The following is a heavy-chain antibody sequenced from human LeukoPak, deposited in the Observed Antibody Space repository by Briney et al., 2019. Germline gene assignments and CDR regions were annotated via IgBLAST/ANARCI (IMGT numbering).Heavy chain of an antibody. CDR2: INHSGST. D-gene: IGHD3-16*01. J-gene: IGHJ4*02. Sequence: PSETLSLTCAVYGGSFSGYYWSWIRQPPGKGLEWIGEINHSGSTNYNPSLKSRVTISVDTSKNQFSLKLSSVTAADTAVYYCASGGGPLFDYWGQGTLVTVSS. CDR1: GGSFSGYY. CDR3: ASGGGPLFDY. V-gene: IGHV4-34*01.